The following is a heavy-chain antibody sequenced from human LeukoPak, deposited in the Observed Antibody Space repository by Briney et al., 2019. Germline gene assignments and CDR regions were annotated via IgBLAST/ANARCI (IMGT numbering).Heavy chain of an antibody. V-gene: IGHV3-30*03. Sequence: GRSLRLSCAASGFTFSSYGMHWVRQAPGKGLEWVAVISYDGSNKYYADSVKGRFTISRDNSKNTLYLQMNSLRAEDTAMYYCTRSNGASYYYYYMDVWGKGTTVAVSS. CDR2: ISYDGSNK. J-gene: IGHJ6*03. CDR3: TRSNGASYYYYYMDV. CDR1: GFTFSSYG. D-gene: IGHD7-27*01.